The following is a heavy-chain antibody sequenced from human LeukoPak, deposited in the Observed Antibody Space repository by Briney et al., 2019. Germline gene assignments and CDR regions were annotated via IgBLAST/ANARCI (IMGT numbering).Heavy chain of an antibody. D-gene: IGHD6-13*01. J-gene: IGHJ1*01. CDR3: AVDSSSWYRTEYFQH. CDR1: GYTFTGYY. CDR2: INPNSGGT. V-gene: IGHV1-2*02. Sequence: ASVKVSCKASGYTFTGYYMHWVRQAPGQGLEWMGWINPNSGGTNYAQKFQGRVTMTRDTSISTAYMELSRLRSDDTAVYYCAVDSSSWYRTEYFQHWGQGTLVTVSS.